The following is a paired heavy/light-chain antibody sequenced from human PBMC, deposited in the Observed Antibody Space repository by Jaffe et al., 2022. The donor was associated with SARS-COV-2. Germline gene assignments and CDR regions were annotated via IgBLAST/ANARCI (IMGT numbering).Light chain of an antibody. V-gene: IGLV2-14*03. CDR1: SSDVGAYNY. J-gene: IGLJ3*02. CDR3: SSYTSSSLWV. CDR2: GVS. Sequence: QSALTQPASVSGSPGQSITISCTGTSSDVGAYNYVSWYQQHPGEAPQLMIYGVSNRPSGVSIRFSGSRSGNTASLTISGLQAGDEADYYCSSYTSSSLWVFGGGTKLTVL.
Heavy chain of an antibody. CDR2: INSDGSST. J-gene: IGHJ6*02. CDR1: GFSFSTYW. V-gene: IGHV3-74*01. CDR3: ARVFGQFYPYYYYGLDV. Sequence: EVQLVESGGGLVEPGGSLRLSCAASGFSFSTYWMHWVRQVPGKGLVWVSRINSDGSSTTYAESVKGRFTISRDNAKNTLYLQMNSLRAEDTAVYYCARVFGQFYPYYYYGLDVWGQGTTVTVSS. D-gene: IGHD3-10*02.